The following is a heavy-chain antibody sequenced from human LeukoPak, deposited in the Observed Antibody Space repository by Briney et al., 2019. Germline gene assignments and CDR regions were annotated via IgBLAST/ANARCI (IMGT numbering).Heavy chain of an antibody. CDR3: AGERGEEYSSGWYKTNYFYN. CDR1: GDSVSSNH. Sequence: SETLSLTCTVFGDSVSSNHWNWIRQPPGKGLEWIASGDYSGGTYYNPSLESRVAISADMSKNQISLKLTSVTGADTAVYYCAGERGEEYSSGWYKTNYFYNWGQGIRVTVSS. J-gene: IGHJ4*02. D-gene: IGHD6-19*01. V-gene: IGHV4-59*02. CDR2: GDYSGGT.